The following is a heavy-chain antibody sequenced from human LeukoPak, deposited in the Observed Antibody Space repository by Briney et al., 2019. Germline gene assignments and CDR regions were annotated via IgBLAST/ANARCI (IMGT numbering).Heavy chain of an antibody. J-gene: IGHJ4*02. CDR2: IIPIFGTA. Sequence: EASVKVSCKASGGTFSSYAISWVRQAPGQGLVWMGRIIPIFGTANYAQKFQGRVTITTDESTSTAYMELSSLRSEDTAVYYCARDRVLLGYYWGQGTLVTVSS. CDR1: GGTFSSYA. V-gene: IGHV1-69*05. D-gene: IGHD3-10*01. CDR3: ARDRVLLGYY.